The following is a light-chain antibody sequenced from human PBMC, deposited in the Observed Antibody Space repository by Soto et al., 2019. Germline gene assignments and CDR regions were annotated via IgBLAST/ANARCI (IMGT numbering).Light chain of an antibody. Sequence: VLTQSPATLSLSPGERATLSCRASENVRTFVDWYQQKPGQAPGLLIYGASNRATDIPARFSGSGSGTDFALTISNLEPEDFAVYYCKQHSHWPAWTCGQGTRVEIQ. J-gene: IGKJ1*01. CDR3: KQHSHWPAWT. CDR1: ENVRTF. V-gene: IGKV3-11*01. CDR2: GAS.